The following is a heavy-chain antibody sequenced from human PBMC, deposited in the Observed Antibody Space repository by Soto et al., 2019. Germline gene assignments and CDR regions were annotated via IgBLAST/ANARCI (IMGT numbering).Heavy chain of an antibody. CDR1: GGSISSYY. Sequence: QVQLQESGPGLVKPSETLSLTCTVSGGSISSYYWSWIRQPPGKGLEWIGYIYYSGSTNYNPSLXXRXXISVDPSKNQFSLKLRSVTAAATAVYYCARLLWSRGDWFDPWGQGTLVTVSS. CDR2: IYYSGST. V-gene: IGHV4-59*08. D-gene: IGHD3-10*01. CDR3: ARLLWSRGDWFDP. J-gene: IGHJ5*02.